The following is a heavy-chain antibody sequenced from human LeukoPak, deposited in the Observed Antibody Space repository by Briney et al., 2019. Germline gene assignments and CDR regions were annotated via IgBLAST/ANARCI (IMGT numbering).Heavy chain of an antibody. CDR3: ANLIAAAGLDAFDI. Sequence: SVKVSCKASGGTFSSYAISWVRQAPGQGLEWMGRIIPIFGTANYAQKFQGRVTITADKSTSTAYMELSSLRSEDTAVYCCANLIAAAGLDAFDIWGQGTMVTVSS. V-gene: IGHV1-69*06. CDR2: IIPIFGTA. D-gene: IGHD6-13*01. CDR1: GGTFSSYA. J-gene: IGHJ3*02.